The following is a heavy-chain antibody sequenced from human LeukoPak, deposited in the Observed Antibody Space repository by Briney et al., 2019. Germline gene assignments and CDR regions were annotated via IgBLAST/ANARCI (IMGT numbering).Heavy chain of an antibody. CDR2: IKPDGSEK. V-gene: IGHV3-7*01. CDR3: AGVY. J-gene: IGHJ4*02. Sequence: GGSLRLSCAASGFTFSSYAMSWVRQAPGKGLEWVANIKPDGSEKYYVDSVKGRFTISRDSAKNSLYLQMNSLRAEDTAVYYCAGVYWGQGTLVTVSS. CDR1: GFTFSSYA.